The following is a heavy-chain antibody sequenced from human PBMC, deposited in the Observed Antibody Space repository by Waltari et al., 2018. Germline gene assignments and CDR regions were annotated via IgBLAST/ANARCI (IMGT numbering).Heavy chain of an antibody. V-gene: IGHV3-23*01. D-gene: IGHD3-3*01. CDR1: GFTFSSYA. CDR2: ISGSGGST. J-gene: IGHJ4*02. Sequence: EVQLLESGGGLVQPGGSLRLSCAASGFTFSSYAMSWVRQAPGKGLEWVSAISGSGGSTYYADSVKGRFTISRDNSKNTLYLQMNSLRAEDTAVYYCAKEGMYYDFWSGYSYYFDYWGQGTLVTVSS. CDR3: AKEGMYYDFWSGYSYYFDY.